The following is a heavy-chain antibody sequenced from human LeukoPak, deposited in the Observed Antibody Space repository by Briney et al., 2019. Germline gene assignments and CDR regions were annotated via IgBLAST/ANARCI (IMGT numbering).Heavy chain of an antibody. CDR3: ARRGYSSSWSHFDY. D-gene: IGHD6-13*01. CDR1: GFTFSSYS. Sequence: GGSLRLSCAASGFTFSSYSMNWVRQAPGKGLEWVANIKQDGSEKYYVDSVKGRFTISRDNAKNSLYLQMNSLRAEDTAVYYCARRGYSSSWSHFDYWGQGTLVTVSS. J-gene: IGHJ4*02. V-gene: IGHV3-7*03. CDR2: IKQDGSEK.